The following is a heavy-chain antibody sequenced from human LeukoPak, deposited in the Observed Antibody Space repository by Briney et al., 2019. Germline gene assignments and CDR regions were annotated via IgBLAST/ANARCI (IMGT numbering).Heavy chain of an antibody. CDR1: GFPFSDFY. J-gene: IGHJ3*02. CDR3: ARESRDAFDI. CDR2: ISSSSRST. V-gene: IGHV3-11*06. Sequence: GGSLRLSCAASGFPFSDFYMTWLRQAPGKGLEWVAHISSSSRSTQYADSVKARFTISRDNAKNFVFLHMNSLRVEDTAVYYCARESRDAFDIWGQGTMVTVSS.